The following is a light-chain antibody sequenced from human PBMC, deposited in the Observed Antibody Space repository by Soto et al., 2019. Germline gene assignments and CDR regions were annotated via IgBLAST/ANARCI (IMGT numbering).Light chain of an antibody. V-gene: IGKV3D-15*01. CDR2: GAS. J-gene: IGKJ1*01. CDR3: QQRSNWPPVT. CDR1: QSVSSN. Sequence: EIVMTQSPATLSVSPGERATLSCRASQSVSSNLAWYQQKPGQAPRLLIYGASSRATGIPARFSGSGSGTDFTLTINSLEPEDVAVYYCQQRSNWPPVTFGQGTKVDIK.